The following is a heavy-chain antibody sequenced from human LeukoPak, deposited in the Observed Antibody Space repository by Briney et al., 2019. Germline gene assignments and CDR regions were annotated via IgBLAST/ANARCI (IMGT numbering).Heavy chain of an antibody. CDR1: GFTFDDYA. D-gene: IGHD6-19*01. V-gene: IGHV3-9*01. CDR2: ISWNSGSI. Sequence: PGGSLRLSCAASGFTFDDYAMHWVRQAPGKGLEWVSVISWNSGSIGYADSVKGRFTISRDNAKNSLYLQMNSLRAEDTALYYCAKDMGRISGWYGLDYYYGMDVWGQGTTVTVSS. CDR3: AKDMGRISGWYGLDYYYGMDV. J-gene: IGHJ6*02.